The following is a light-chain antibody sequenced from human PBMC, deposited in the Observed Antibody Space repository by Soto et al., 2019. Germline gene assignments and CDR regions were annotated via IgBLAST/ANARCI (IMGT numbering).Light chain of an antibody. Sequence: DIQMTQSPSTLSASVGDRVTITCRASQSISSWLAWYQQKPGKAPKLLIYKSSSLESGVPSRFRGSGSGTEFTLTISRLQPDDFATYYCLQYNSYPITFGQGTRLEIK. CDR3: LQYNSYPIT. CDR2: KSS. CDR1: QSISSW. V-gene: IGKV1-5*03. J-gene: IGKJ5*01.